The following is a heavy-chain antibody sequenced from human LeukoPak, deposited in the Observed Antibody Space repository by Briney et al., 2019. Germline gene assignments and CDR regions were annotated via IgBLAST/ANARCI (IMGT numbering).Heavy chain of an antibody. CDR1: AYNFTAYY. J-gene: IGHJ4*02. CDR2: VNPNSGDT. V-gene: IGHV1-2*02. CDR3: ANSFDN. Sequence: ASVRVSCKTSAYNFTAYYMHWVRQAPGQGLEWMGWVNPNSGDTKYAQKFQDRVTMTRDTSLSTAYTEMRGLKTDDTAVYYCANSFDNWGQGTLVIVSS.